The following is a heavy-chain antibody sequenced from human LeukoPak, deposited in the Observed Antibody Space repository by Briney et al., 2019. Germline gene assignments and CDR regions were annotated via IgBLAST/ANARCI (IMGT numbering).Heavy chain of an antibody. Sequence: PGGSLRLSCAASGFTVSSTYMSWVRQAPGKGRGWVSYISSSGSTIYYAASVKGRFTISRDNAKNSLHLQMNRRRAEDTAVYYCAREFSGYYSYIDYWGQGTLVTVSS. D-gene: IGHD3-22*01. CDR2: ISSSGSTI. J-gene: IGHJ4*02. CDR1: GFTVSSTY. V-gene: IGHV3-48*03. CDR3: AREFSGYYSYIDY.